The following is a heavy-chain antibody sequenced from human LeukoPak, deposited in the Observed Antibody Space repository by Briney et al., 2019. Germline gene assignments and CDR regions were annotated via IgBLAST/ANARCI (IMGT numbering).Heavy chain of an antibody. D-gene: IGHD2-15*01. J-gene: IGHJ6*02. CDR2: ISAYNGNT. Sequence: ASVKVSCKASGYTFTSYGISWVRQAPGQGLEWMGWISAYNGNTNYAQKLQGRVTMTTDTSTSTAYMELRSLRSDDTAVYYCARDPPRIVVVVAATNYYGMNVWGQGTTVTVSS. V-gene: IGHV1-18*01. CDR3: ARDPPRIVVVVAATNYYGMNV. CDR1: GYTFTSYG.